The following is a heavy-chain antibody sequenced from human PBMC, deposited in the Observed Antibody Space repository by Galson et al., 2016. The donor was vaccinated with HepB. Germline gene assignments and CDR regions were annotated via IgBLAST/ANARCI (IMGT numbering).Heavy chain of an antibody. CDR1: GYTFTSYG. V-gene: IGHV1-18*01. CDR3: AREGDSISSGMDV. D-gene: IGHD3-22*01. CDR2: ISAYNGNT. J-gene: IGHJ6*02. Sequence: SVKVSCKASGYTFTSYGITWVRQAPGQGLEWMGWISAYNGNTIYAQKLQGRVTMTTDTSTRIAYMELSSLRSDDTAIYYCAREGDSISSGMDVWGQGTTVTVSS.